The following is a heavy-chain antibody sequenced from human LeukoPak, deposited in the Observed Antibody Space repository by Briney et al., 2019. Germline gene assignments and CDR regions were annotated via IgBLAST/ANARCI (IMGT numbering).Heavy chain of an antibody. J-gene: IGHJ4*02. V-gene: IGHV3-9*01. CDR3: AKEGERYFDY. D-gene: IGHD3-10*01. CDR2: ISWNSGSI. CDR1: GFTFDDYA. Sequence: PGGSLRLSCAASGFTFDDYAMHWVRQAPGKGLEWVSGISWNSGSIGYADSVKGRFTISRDNAKNSLYLQMNSLRAEDTALYYCAKEGERYFDYWGQGTLVTASS.